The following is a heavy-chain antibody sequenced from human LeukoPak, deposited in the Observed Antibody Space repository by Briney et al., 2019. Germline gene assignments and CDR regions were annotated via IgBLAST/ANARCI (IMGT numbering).Heavy chain of an antibody. D-gene: IGHD7-27*01. CDR1: GGSISSYY. CDR3: ARVSTDNNWGVTSYYMDV. V-gene: IGHV4-59*01. J-gene: IGHJ6*03. CDR2: IYYSGST. Sequence: PSEXLSLTCTVSGGSISSYYWSWIRQPPGKGLEWIGYIYYSGSTNYIPSLKRLVTISVDTSKNQFSLKLSSVTAADTAVYYCARVSTDNNWGVTSYYMDVWGKGTTVTVSS.